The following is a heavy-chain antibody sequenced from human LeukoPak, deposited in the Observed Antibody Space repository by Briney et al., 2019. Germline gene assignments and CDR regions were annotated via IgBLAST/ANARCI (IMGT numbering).Heavy chain of an antibody. J-gene: IGHJ4*02. CDR3: AKVTGTKIDY. V-gene: IGHV3-21*01. CDR2: ISSSSSYI. D-gene: IGHD1-20*01. CDR1: GFTFSSYS. Sequence: GGSLRFSCAASGFTFSSYSMNWVRQAPGKGLEWVSSISSSSSYIYYADSVKGRFTISRDNAKNSLYLQMNSLRAEDTAVYYCAKVTGTKIDYWGQGTLVTVSS.